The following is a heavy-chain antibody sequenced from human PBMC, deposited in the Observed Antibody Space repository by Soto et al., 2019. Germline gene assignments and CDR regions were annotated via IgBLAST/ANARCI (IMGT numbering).Heavy chain of an antibody. CDR2: ISGSGGST. CDR1: GFTFSSYA. D-gene: IGHD3-22*01. J-gene: IGHJ4*02. Sequence: AGGSLRVSCAVSGFTFSSYAMSWVRQAPGKGLEWVSAISGSGGSTYYADSVKGRFTISRDNSKNTLYLQMNSLRAEDTAVYYCAKDQNDSSSYYYTDYWGQGTLVTVSS. V-gene: IGHV3-23*01. CDR3: AKDQNDSSSYYYTDY.